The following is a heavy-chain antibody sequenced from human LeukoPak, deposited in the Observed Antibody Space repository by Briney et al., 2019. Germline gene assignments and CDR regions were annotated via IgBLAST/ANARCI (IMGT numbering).Heavy chain of an antibody. CDR2: IYSSGST. Sequence: SETLSLTCTVSGDSISSYYWSWIRQPAGKGLEWIGRIYSSGSTNYNPSLKNRVTMSVDTSKNQFSLKLSSVTAADTAVYYCARAYPLYYYDGMDVWGQGTTVTVSS. CDR1: GDSISSYY. J-gene: IGHJ6*02. CDR3: ARAYPLYYYDGMDV. V-gene: IGHV4-4*07.